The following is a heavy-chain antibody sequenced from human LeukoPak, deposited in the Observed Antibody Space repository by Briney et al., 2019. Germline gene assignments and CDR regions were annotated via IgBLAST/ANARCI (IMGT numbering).Heavy chain of an antibody. V-gene: IGHV3-33*01. CDR1: GFTFRSYG. CDR2: IWYDGSNK. J-gene: IGHJ4*02. CDR3: ARELPPLEKYYFDS. D-gene: IGHD3-3*01. Sequence: PGRSLRLSCAASGFTFRSYGMHWVRQAPGKGLQWVAVIWYDGSNKYYADSVKGRFTISRDNSKNTLSMQMNSLRAEDTAVYYCARELPPLEKYYFDSWGPGTLVTVSS.